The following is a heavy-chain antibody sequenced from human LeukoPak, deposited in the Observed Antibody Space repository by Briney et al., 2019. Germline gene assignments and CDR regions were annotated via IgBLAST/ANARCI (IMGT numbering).Heavy chain of an antibody. J-gene: IGHJ3*02. CDR1: GGTFSSYA. D-gene: IGHD5-12*01. CDR3: ARPLGGGYIPVDAFDI. CDR2: IIPIFGTA. V-gene: IGHV1-69*05. Sequence: SVKVSCKASGGTFSSYAISWVRQAPGQGLEWMGGIIPIFGTANYAQKFQGRVTITTDESTSTAYMELSSLRSEDTAVYYCARPLGGGYIPVDAFDIWGQGTMVTVSS.